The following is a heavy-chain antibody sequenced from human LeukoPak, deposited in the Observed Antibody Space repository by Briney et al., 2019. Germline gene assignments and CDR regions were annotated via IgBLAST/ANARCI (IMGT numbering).Heavy chain of an antibody. D-gene: IGHD4-17*01. J-gene: IGHJ4*02. CDR1: GGSISSGGYY. Sequence: SETLSLTCTVSGGSISSGGYYWSWIRQHPGKGLEWIGYIYYSGSTYYSPSLKSRVTISVDTSKNQFSLKLSSVTAADTAVYYCARDSPGESFDYWGQGTLVTVSS. CDR3: ARDSPGESFDY. CDR2: IYYSGST. V-gene: IGHV4-31*03.